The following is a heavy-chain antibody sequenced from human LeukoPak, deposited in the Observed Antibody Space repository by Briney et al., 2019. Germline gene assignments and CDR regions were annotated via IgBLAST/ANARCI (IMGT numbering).Heavy chain of an antibody. D-gene: IGHD3-9*01. CDR3: ARDTGAINPSHFYEATGYPSGY. CDR1: GYTFTGYY. V-gene: IGHV1-2*02. J-gene: IGHJ4*02. CDR2: ISPYSGST. Sequence: GASVKVSCKASGYTFTGYYMRWVRQAPGQGLEWMGWISPYSGSTNYAHKLQDRVTLTTDTSTNTAYMELRRLRYDDAAVYYCARDTGAINPSHFYEATGYPSGYWGQGTLVTVSS.